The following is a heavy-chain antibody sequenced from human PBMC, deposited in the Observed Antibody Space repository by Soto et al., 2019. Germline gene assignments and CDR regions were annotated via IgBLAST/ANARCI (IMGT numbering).Heavy chain of an antibody. D-gene: IGHD5-18*01. CDR3: ARDPGYSYGYN. J-gene: IGHJ4*02. Sequence: GAPMKVPRKGSGYTFTNHGISWGRQAPGQRLEWMGWINAGNGNTKYSQKFQGRVTITRDTSASTAYMELSSLRSEDTAVYYCARDPGYSYGYNWGQGTLVTVSS. CDR1: GYTFTNHG. V-gene: IGHV1-3*01. CDR2: INAGNGNT.